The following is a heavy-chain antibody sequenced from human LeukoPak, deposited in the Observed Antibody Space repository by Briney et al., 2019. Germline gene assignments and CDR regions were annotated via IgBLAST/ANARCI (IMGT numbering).Heavy chain of an antibody. D-gene: IGHD3-9*01. CDR2: IDHNGINT. Sequence: GGSLRLSCAASGFTFSTYWMHWVRQAPGKGLVWVSRIDHNGINTYYADSVKGRFTISRDNAKNTLYLQMNSLRAEDTAVYYCAKDQTYQRYFDWDFDYWGQGTLVTVSS. CDR3: AKDQTYQRYFDWDFDY. V-gene: IGHV3-74*01. J-gene: IGHJ4*02. CDR1: GFTFSTYW.